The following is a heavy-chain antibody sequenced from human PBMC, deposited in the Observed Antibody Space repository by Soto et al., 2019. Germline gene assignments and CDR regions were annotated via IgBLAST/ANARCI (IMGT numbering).Heavy chain of an antibody. D-gene: IGHD6-13*01. J-gene: IGHJ5*02. Sequence: EVQLVESGGGLVQPGGSLRLSCAASGFTFSSYSMNWVRQAPGKGLEWVSYISSSSSTIYYADSVQGRFTISRDNDKTTLYLQMNSLRAEDTAVYYCARHPERIAEIGWFDPWGQGTLVTVSS. CDR2: ISSSSSTI. CDR1: GFTFSSYS. CDR3: ARHPERIAEIGWFDP. V-gene: IGHV3-48*01.